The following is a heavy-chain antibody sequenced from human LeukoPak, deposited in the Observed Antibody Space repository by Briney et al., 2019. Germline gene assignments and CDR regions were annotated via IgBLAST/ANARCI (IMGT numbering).Heavy chain of an antibody. CDR2: INPNSGGT. D-gene: IGHD2-2*01. V-gene: IGHV1-2*02. Sequence: ASVKVSCKASGYTFTGYYMHWVRQAPGQGLEWMGWINPNSGGTNYAQKFQGRVTMTRDTSISTAYMELSRLRSDDTAVYYCARDISQCQLADCAFDISGQGTMVTVSS. J-gene: IGHJ3*02. CDR1: GYTFTGYY. CDR3: ARDISQCQLADCAFDI.